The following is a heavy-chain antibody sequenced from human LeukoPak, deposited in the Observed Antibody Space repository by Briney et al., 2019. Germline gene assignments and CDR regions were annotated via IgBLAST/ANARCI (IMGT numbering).Heavy chain of an antibody. CDR3: ARDGTAANFDY. CDR1: GFTFTSYW. Sequence: GSLRLSCAASGFTFTSYWMHCVRQAPGQRLVSVSRINRDGSTTNYADSVKGRFTISRDNAKNTLYLQMNSLRADDTAVYYCARDGTAANFDYWGQGTLVTVSS. CDR2: INRDGSTT. D-gene: IGHD6-13*01. J-gene: IGHJ4*02. V-gene: IGHV3-74*01.